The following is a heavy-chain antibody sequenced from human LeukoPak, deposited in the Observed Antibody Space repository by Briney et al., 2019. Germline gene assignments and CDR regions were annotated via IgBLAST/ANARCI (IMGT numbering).Heavy chain of an antibody. CDR2: ISSGSIHV. D-gene: IGHD4-17*01. CDR3: ARGGTVITV. V-gene: IGHV3-21*01. J-gene: IGHJ4*02. CDR1: GFTYSSYS. Sequence: GGSLRLSCAASGFTYSSYSMNWVRQAPGKGLEWVSAISSGSIHVDYADSVKCRFTISRDNAKNSLYLQMNSLRAEDTAVYYCARGGTVITVWGQGTLVTVSS.